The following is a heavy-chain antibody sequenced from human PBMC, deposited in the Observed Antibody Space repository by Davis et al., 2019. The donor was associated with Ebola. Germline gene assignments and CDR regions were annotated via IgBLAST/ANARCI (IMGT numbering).Heavy chain of an antibody. V-gene: IGHV1-3*01. Sequence: ASVKVSCKASGYTFTSYAMHWVRQAPGQRLEWMGWINAGNGNTKYSQKFQGRVTITRDTSTSTAYMELRSLRSDDTAVYYCARGYCSGGSCYSGDYWGQGTLVTVSS. CDR3: ARGYCSGGSCYSGDY. D-gene: IGHD2-15*01. J-gene: IGHJ4*02. CDR1: GYTFTSYA. CDR2: INAGNGNT.